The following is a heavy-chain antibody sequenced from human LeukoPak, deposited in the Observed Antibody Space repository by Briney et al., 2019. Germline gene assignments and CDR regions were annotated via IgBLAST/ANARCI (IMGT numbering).Heavy chain of an antibody. CDR1: GFTVSSNY. Sequence: GGSLRLSCAASGFTVSSNYMSWVRQAPGKGLEWVSVIHSGGSTYYADSVKGRFTISRDNSKNTLYLQMNSLRAEDTAVYYCASTNSSGLRHYFDYWGQGTLVTVSS. CDR2: IHSGGST. D-gene: IGHD6-19*01. CDR3: ASTNSSGLRHYFDY. J-gene: IGHJ4*02. V-gene: IGHV3-66*01.